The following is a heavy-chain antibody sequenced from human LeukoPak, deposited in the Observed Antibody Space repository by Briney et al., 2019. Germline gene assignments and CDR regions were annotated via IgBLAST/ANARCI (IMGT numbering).Heavy chain of an antibody. Sequence: GGSLRLSCAASGLTFSNAWMSWVRQAPGEGLEWVGRIKRKTDGETTEYVAPVKGRFTISRDDSKYTLYLQMNSLKTEDTGVYYCATASSGLFYWGQGTLVTVSS. CDR2: IKRKTDGETT. CDR3: ATASSGLFY. D-gene: IGHD3-16*01. CDR1: GLTFSNAW. J-gene: IGHJ4*02. V-gene: IGHV3-15*01.